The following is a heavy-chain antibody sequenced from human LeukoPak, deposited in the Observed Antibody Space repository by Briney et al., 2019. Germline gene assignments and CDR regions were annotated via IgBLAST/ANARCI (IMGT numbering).Heavy chain of an antibody. J-gene: IGHJ4*02. CDR1: GYTFTFYY. CDR3: ARAPMIVVVFPPRLDY. D-gene: IGHD3-22*01. Sequence: ASVKVSFTTSGYTFTFYYMHWVRQAPGQGLEWMGWINPNSGGTNYAQKFQDRVTMTGDTSISTAYMELSRLTSDDTAVYYCARAPMIVVVFPPRLDYWGQGTLVTVSS. V-gene: IGHV1-2*02. CDR2: INPNSGGT.